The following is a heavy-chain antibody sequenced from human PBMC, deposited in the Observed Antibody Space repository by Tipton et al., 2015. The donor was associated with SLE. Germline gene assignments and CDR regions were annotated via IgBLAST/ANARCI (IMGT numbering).Heavy chain of an antibody. Sequence: SLRLSCAASGFTFSSYEMNWVRQAPGKGLEWVSYISSSGSTIYYADSVKVRFTISRDNAKNSLYLQMNSLRAEDTAVYYCARQEYSSSFYYYGMDVWCQGTSVSVSS. V-gene: IGHV3-48*03. CDR2: ISSSGSTI. CDR1: GFTFSSYE. D-gene: IGHD6-6*01. J-gene: IGHJ6*02. CDR3: ARQEYSSSFYYYGMDV.